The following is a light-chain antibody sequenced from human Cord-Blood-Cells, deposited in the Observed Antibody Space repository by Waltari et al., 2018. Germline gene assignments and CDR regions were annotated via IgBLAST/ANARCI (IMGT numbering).Light chain of an antibody. CDR1: SSNLGAGYD. Sequence: QSVLTQPPSVSGAPGQRVTISCTGSSSNLGAGYDVNWYQQLPGTAPKLLIYGNSNRPSGVPDRFSGSKSGTSASLAITGLQAEDEADYYCQSYDSNLSGYVFGTGTKVTVL. CDR3: QSYDSNLSGYV. V-gene: IGLV1-40*01. J-gene: IGLJ1*01. CDR2: GNS.